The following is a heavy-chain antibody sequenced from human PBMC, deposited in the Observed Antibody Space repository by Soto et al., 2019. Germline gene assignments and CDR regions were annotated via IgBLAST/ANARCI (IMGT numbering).Heavy chain of an antibody. CDR2: IYYSGRT. V-gene: IGHV4-31*03. Sequence: PSETLSLTCTVSGVSISSGGYYWSWIRQHPGKGLEWIGNIYYSGRTYYNPSLKSRVILSVDTSKNHFSLTLRSVTAADSAMYYCASVSGGDSDYYFDFWGQGALVTVSS. CDR3: ASVSGGDSDYYFDF. J-gene: IGHJ4*02. CDR1: GVSISSGGYY. D-gene: IGHD2-21*02.